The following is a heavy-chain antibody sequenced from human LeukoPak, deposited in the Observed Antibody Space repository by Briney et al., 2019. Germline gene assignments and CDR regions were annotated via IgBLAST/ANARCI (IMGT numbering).Heavy chain of an antibody. CDR2: IYYSGST. CDR3: ARDHNRYCSSTSCYDWFDP. D-gene: IGHD2-2*01. J-gene: IGHJ5*02. Sequence: SETLSLTCTVSGYSISSGYYWGWIRQPPGKGLEWIGYIYYSGSTNYNPSLKSRVTISVDTSKNQFSLKLSSVTAADTAVYYCARDHNRYCSSTSCYDWFDPWGQGTLVTVSS. V-gene: IGHV4-61*01. CDR1: GYSISSGYY.